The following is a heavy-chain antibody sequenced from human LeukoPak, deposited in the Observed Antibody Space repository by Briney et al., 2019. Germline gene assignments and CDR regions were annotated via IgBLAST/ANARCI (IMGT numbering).Heavy chain of an antibody. Sequence: AGRSLRLSCAASGFTFSSYGMHWVRQAPGKGLEWVAVISYDGSNKYYADSVKGRFTIPRDNSKNTLYLQMNSLRAEDTAVYYCAKDPGSSGWYLRYWGQGTLVTVSS. V-gene: IGHV3-30*18. D-gene: IGHD6-19*01. CDR1: GFTFSSYG. CDR2: ISYDGSNK. CDR3: AKDPGSSGWYLRY. J-gene: IGHJ4*02.